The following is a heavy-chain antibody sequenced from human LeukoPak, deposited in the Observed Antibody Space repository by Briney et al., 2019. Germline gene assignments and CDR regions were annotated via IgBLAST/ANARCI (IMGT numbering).Heavy chain of an antibody. J-gene: IGHJ4*02. D-gene: IGHD3-10*01. CDR1: GFTFSSYW. CDR3: AGDRPDYYYDSGSYYNTY. Sequence: GGSLRLSCAASGFTFSSYWMTWVRQAPGKGLEWVANIKQDGSDKYYVDSVKGRFTISRDNAKNSLSLQMNSLRAEDTAVYYCAGDRPDYYYDSGSYYNTYWGQGTLVTVSS. CDR2: IKQDGSDK. V-gene: IGHV3-7*05.